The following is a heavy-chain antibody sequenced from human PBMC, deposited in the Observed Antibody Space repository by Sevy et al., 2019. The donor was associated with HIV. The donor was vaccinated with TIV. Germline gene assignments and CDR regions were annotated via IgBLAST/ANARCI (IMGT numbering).Heavy chain of an antibody. J-gene: IGHJ4*02. CDR2: IYFNGDT. Sequence: SETLSLTCTVSGGSMSSSDYFWGWVRQPPGKGLEWIGSIYFNGDTYHGPSLKSRVTVAVDTSKNQFFLTLTSVTAAETAIYYCARHGAWRFYFDFWGQGALVTVSS. CDR1: GGSMSSSDYF. CDR3: ARHGAWRFYFDF. V-gene: IGHV4-39*01. D-gene: IGHD3-16*01.